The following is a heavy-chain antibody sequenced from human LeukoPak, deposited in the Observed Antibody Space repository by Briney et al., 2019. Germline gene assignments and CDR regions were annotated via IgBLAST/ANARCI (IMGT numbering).Heavy chain of an antibody. CDR1: GGSFSGYY. D-gene: IGHD3-22*01. V-gene: IGHV4-34*01. Sequence: SETLSLTCAVYGGSFSGYYWSWIRQPPGKGLEWIGEINHSGSTNYNPSLKSRVTISVDTSKNQFSLKLSSATAADTAVYYCARGRHYDSSGYPYYFDYWGQGTLVTVSS. J-gene: IGHJ4*02. CDR2: INHSGST. CDR3: ARGRHYDSSGYPYYFDY.